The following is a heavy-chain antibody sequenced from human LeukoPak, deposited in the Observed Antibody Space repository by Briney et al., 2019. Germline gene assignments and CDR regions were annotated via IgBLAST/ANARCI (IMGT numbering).Heavy chain of an antibody. J-gene: IGHJ4*02. CDR1: GYIFTSYW. Sequence: GESLKISCKGSGYIFTSYWIGWVRQMPGKGLEWMGIIYPGDSDTRYSPSFQGQVTISADKSISTAYLQWSSLKASDTAMYYCARRGQNYYDSIYYFDYWGQGTLVTVSS. D-gene: IGHD3-22*01. CDR3: ARRGQNYYDSIYYFDY. V-gene: IGHV5-51*01. CDR2: IYPGDSDT.